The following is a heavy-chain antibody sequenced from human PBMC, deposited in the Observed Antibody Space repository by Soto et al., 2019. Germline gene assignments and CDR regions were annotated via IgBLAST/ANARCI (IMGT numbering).Heavy chain of an antibody. Sequence: SETLSLTCSVSSGSISSYYWSWIRQPPGKGLEWIGFIFYGGNTNYNPSLKSRVTMSVDTSKNQFSLKLSSVTAADTAVYYCARQGYCSNGVCFGWFDPWGQGTLVTVSS. V-gene: IGHV4-59*01. CDR3: ARQGYCSNGVCFGWFDP. CDR1: SGSISSYY. D-gene: IGHD2-8*01. J-gene: IGHJ5*02. CDR2: IFYGGNT.